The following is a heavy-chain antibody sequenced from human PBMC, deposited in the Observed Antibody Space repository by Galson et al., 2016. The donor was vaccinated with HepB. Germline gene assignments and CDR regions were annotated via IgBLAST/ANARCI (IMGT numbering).Heavy chain of an antibody. V-gene: IGHV5-51*01. Sequence: QSGAEVKKPGESLKISCKTSGYTFTNYWIGWVRQMPGKGLEWLGILYPGDSDTRYSPSFQGRVIMSADKSVSTAYLKWSSLKASDTGMYYCATPAQYGSSGLDDWGQGTLVTVSS. CDR2: LYPGDSDT. CDR1: GYTFTNYW. J-gene: IGHJ4*02. CDR3: ATPAQYGSSGLDD. D-gene: IGHD3-22*01.